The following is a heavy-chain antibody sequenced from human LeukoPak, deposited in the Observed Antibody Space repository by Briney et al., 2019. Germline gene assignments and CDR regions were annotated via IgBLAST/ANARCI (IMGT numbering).Heavy chain of an antibody. CDR1: GGSISSSNW. V-gene: IGHV4-4*02. Sequence: SETLSLTCAVSGGSISSSNWWSWVRQPPGKGLEWIGEIYHSGSTNYNPSLKSRVTISVDTSKNQFSLKLSSVTAADTAVYYCARGDSYDFQFDPWGQGTLVTVSS. J-gene: IGHJ5*02. CDR2: IYHSGST. D-gene: IGHD3-22*01. CDR3: ARGDSYDFQFDP.